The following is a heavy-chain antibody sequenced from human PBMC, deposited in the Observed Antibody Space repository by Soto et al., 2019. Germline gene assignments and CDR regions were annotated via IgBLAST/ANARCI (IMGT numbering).Heavy chain of an antibody. CDR1: GGFFSVCY. CDR3: ARGLRYCSGGSCYWFDP. D-gene: IGHD2-15*01. V-gene: IGHV4-34*01. J-gene: IGHJ5*02. Sequence: PAENLSLTCVVYGGFFSVCYWSWIRQPPGNGLEWIGETNHSGSTNYNPFLKSRVTRSVDTSKNQFSLKLRSVTAADTAVYYCARGLRYCSGGSCYWFDPWGQGTLVTVSS. CDR2: TNHSGST.